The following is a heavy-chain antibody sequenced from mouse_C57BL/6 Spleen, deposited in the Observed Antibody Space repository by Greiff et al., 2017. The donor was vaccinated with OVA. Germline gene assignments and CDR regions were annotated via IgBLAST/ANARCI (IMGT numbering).Heavy chain of an antibody. Sequence: EVQLQESGPGLVKPSQSLSLTCSVTGYSITSGYYWNWIRQFPGNQLEWMGYISYDGSNNYNPSLKNRISITRDTSKNQFFLKLNSVTTEDTATYYCARVPFTTVVATDYWGQGTTLTVSS. CDR2: ISYDGSN. CDR3: ARVPFTTVVATDY. CDR1: GYSITSGYY. V-gene: IGHV3-6*01. D-gene: IGHD1-1*01. J-gene: IGHJ2*01.